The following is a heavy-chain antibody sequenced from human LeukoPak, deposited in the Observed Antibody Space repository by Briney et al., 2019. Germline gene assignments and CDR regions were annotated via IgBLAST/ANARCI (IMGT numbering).Heavy chain of an antibody. J-gene: IGHJ3*02. D-gene: IGHD3-22*01. CDR3: ARRRLPLYYYDSRKDAFDI. V-gene: IGHV4-34*01. CDR2: INHSGST. CDR1: GFTFSDHY. Sequence: GSLRLSCAASGFTFSDHYIDWVRQAPGKGLEWIGEINHSGSTNYNPSLKSRVTISVDTSKNQFSLKLSSVTAADTAVYYCARRRLPLYYYDSRKDAFDIWGQGTMVTVSS.